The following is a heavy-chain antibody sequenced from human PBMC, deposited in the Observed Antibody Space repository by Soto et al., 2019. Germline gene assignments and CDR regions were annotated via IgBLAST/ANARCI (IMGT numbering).Heavy chain of an antibody. CDR3: ARDCSGGSCYPGMDV. V-gene: IGHV3-21*01. CDR1: GFNFNSYT. J-gene: IGHJ6*02. D-gene: IGHD2-15*01. CDR2: ISSSGYI. Sequence: GGSLRLSCAASGFNFNSYTINWVRQAPGTRLEWLSSISSSGYIFSTDSVRGRFTISRDNAKNSVYLQINSLRAEDTAVYFCARDCSGGSCYPGMDVWGQGTTVTVSS.